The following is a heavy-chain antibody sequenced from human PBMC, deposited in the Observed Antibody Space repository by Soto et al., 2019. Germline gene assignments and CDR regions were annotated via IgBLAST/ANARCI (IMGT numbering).Heavy chain of an antibody. V-gene: IGHV5-51*01. CDR2: IYPGDSDT. CDR3: ARIAAAGTSDYYYGMDV. J-gene: IGHJ6*02. CDR1: GYSFTSYW. D-gene: IGHD6-13*01. Sequence: PGESLKISCKGSGYSFTSYWIGWVRQMPGKGLGWMGIIYPGDSDTRYSPSFQGQVTISADKSISTAYLQWSSLKASDTAMYYCARIAAAGTSDYYYGMDVWGQGTTVTVSS.